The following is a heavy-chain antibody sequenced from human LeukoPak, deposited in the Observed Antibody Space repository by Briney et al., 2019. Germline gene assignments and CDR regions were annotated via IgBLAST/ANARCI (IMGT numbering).Heavy chain of an antibody. D-gene: IGHD3-3*01. CDR2: ISYDGSNK. J-gene: IGHJ4*02. Sequence: GGSLRLSCAASGFTFSSYGMHWVRQAPGKGLEWVAVISYDGSNKYYADSVKGRFTISRDNSKNTLYLQMNSLRAEDTAVYYCAKDLGLRFLETFDYWGQGTLVTVSS. CDR3: AKDLGLRFLETFDY. V-gene: IGHV3-30*18. CDR1: GFTFSSYG.